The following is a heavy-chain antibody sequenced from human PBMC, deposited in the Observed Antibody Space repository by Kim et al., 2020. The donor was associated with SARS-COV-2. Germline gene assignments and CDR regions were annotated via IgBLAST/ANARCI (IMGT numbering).Heavy chain of an antibody. CDR1: GGSISSYY. Sequence: SETLSLTCTVSGGSISSYYWSWIQQPPGKGLEWIGYIYYSGSTNYNPSLKSRVTISVDTSKNQFSLKLSSVTAADTAVYYCARDQGSGDAFDIWGQGIMVTVSS. D-gene: IGHD3-10*01. CDR3: ARDQGSGDAFDI. CDR2: IYYSGST. J-gene: IGHJ3*02. V-gene: IGHV4-59*01.